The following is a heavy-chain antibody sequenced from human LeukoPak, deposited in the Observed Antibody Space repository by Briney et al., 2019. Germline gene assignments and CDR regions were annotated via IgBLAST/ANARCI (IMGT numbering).Heavy chain of an antibody. CDR2: IYYSGST. D-gene: IGHD5-24*01. Sequence: SETLSLTCTVSGGSISSYYWSWVRQPPGKGLEWIGYIYYSGSTNYNPSLKSRVTISVDTSKNQFSLKLSSVTAADTAVYYCASHRRDGYNIFDYWGQGTLVTVSS. J-gene: IGHJ4*02. CDR1: GGSISSYY. V-gene: IGHV4-59*01. CDR3: ASHRRDGYNIFDY.